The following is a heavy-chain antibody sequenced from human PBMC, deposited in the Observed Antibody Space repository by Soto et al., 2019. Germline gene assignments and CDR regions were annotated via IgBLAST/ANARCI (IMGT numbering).Heavy chain of an antibody. J-gene: IGHJ4*02. CDR3: ARANWYSEY. CDR1: GGSINIHY. V-gene: IGHV4-59*11. D-gene: IGHD7-27*01. Sequence: QVHLQESGPGLVKPSETLSLTCTVSGGSINIHYWSWIRQPPGKGLEWIGYIYYTGSTNYNPSLKSRVTMSVDTSKNQCSLNLTSLTAADTAIYYCARANWYSEYWGQGTLVTVSS. CDR2: IYYTGST.